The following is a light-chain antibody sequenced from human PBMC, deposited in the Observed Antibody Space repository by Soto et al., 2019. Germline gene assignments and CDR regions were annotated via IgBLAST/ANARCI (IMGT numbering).Light chain of an antibody. V-gene: IGKV1-5*01. CDR1: QSMSSW. CDR3: QQYNSESRYT. CDR2: DAS. J-gene: IGKJ2*01. Sequence: DIQMTQSPSTLSASVGDRVTITCRASQSMSSWLAWYQQKPGKAPKLLIYDASSLESGVPSRFSGSGSGTEVTLPLSSLQPDDFATYYCQQYNSESRYTFGQGTKLEIK.